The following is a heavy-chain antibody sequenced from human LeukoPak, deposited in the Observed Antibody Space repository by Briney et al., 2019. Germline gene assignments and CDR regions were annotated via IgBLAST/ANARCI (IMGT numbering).Heavy chain of an antibody. D-gene: IGHD2/OR15-2a*01. V-gene: IGHV3-7*05. CDR1: GFTFSSYR. J-gene: IGHJ4*02. CDR2: IKEDGSEK. Sequence: GGSLTLSCAASGFTFSSYRMSWVRQAPGKGLEWVANIKEDGSEKNYVDSVKGRFTISRDNAKNSLYLQMNSLRAEDTAVYYCARGGGRHVEYWGQGNLVTVSS. CDR3: ARGGGRHVEY.